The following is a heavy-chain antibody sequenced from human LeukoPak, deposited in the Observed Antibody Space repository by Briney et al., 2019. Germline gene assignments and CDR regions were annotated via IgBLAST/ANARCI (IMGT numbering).Heavy chain of an antibody. J-gene: IGHJ4*02. D-gene: IGHD2-15*01. CDR2: ISYDGSNK. CDR1: GLTFSSYG. CDR3: VNGVVARGVDY. V-gene: IGHV3-30*18. Sequence: GGSLRLSCAASGLTFSSYGMHWVRQAPGKGLDWVAVISYDGSNKFYADSVKGRFTISRDNSKNTLYLQMNSLRAEDTAVYYCVNGVVARGVDYWGQGTLVTVSS.